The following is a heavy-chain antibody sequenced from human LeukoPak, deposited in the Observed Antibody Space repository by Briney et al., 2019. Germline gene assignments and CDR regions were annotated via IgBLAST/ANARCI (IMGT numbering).Heavy chain of an antibody. CDR3: ARVYVGKWAKQEGFDY. Sequence: GASVKVSCKASGYTFTSYAMNWVRQAPGQGLEWMGWINTNTGNPTYAQGFTGRFVFSLDTSVSTAYLQISSLKAEDTAVYYCARVYVGKWAKQEGFDYWGQGTLVTVSS. V-gene: IGHV7-4-1*02. CDR2: INTNTGNP. J-gene: IGHJ4*02. D-gene: IGHD4-23*01. CDR1: GYTFTSYA.